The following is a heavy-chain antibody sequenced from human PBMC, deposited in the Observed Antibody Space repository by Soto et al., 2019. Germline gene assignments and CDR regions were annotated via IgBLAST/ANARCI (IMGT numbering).Heavy chain of an antibody. CDR2: ISSSSSYI. V-gene: IGHV3-21*01. CDR3: ARYYYDSSGYDGMDV. CDR1: GFTFSSYS. Sequence: KPGGSLRLSCAASGFTFSSYSMNWVRQAPGKGLEWVSSISSSSSYIYYADSVKGRFTISRDNAKNSLYLQMNSLRAEDTAVYYCARYYYDSSGYDGMDVWGQGTTVTVSS. D-gene: IGHD3-22*01. J-gene: IGHJ6*02.